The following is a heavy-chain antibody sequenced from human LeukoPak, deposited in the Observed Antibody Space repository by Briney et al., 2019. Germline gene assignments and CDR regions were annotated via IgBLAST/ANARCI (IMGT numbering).Heavy chain of an antibody. CDR2: IRSKAYGGTT. CDR1: GLTFGDYA. D-gene: IGHD3-10*01. Sequence: PGGSLRLSCTASGLTFGDYAMSWVRQAPGKGLEWVGFIRSKAYGGTTEYAASVKGRFTISRDDSKSIAYLQMNSLKTEDTAVYYCTRVGYYYGSGSYYKRYFDYWGQGTLVTVSS. J-gene: IGHJ4*02. V-gene: IGHV3-49*04. CDR3: TRVGYYYGSGSYYKRYFDY.